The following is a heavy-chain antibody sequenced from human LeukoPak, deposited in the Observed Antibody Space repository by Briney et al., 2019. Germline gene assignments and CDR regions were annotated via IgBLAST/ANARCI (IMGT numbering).Heavy chain of an antibody. CDR3: ARDDAAIEDY. V-gene: IGHV1-69*04. D-gene: IGHD5-18*01. CDR1: GGTFSSYA. J-gene: IGHJ4*02. CDR2: IIPIFGIA. Sequence: SVKVSCKASGGTFSSYAISWVRQAPGQGLEWMGRIIPIFGIANYAQKFQGRVTITADKSTSTAYMELSSLRSEDTAVYYCARDDAAIEDYWGQGTLVTVSS.